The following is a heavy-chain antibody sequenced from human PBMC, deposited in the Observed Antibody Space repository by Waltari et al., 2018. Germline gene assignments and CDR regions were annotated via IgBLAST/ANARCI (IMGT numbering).Heavy chain of an antibody. V-gene: IGHV3-7*01. CDR1: GLSFSSYW. J-gene: IGHJ6*02. CDR3: ARATYYYYYGMDV. Sequence: EVQLVESGGGLVQPGGSLRLSCAASGLSFSSYWMSWVRRAPGKGLEWVANIKHRGSAKYYVYPVKGRFTIANDNTKNSLYLQMNSLRAEDTAVYYCARATYYYYYGMDVWGQGTTVTVSS. CDR2: IKHRGSAK.